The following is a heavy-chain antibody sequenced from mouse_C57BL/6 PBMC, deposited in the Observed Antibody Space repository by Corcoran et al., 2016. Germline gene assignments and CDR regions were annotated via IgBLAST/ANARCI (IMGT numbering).Heavy chain of an antibody. Sequence: QIQLVQSGPELKKPGETVKISCKASGYTFTTYGMSWVKQAPGKGLKWMGWINTYSGVPTYADDFKGRFAFSLETSASTAYLQINNLKNEDTATYFCARWQHGSSFRAMDYWGQGTSVTVSS. CDR2: INTYSGVP. V-gene: IGHV9-3*01. CDR1: GYTFTTYG. J-gene: IGHJ4*01. CDR3: ARWQHGSSFRAMDY. D-gene: IGHD1-1*01.